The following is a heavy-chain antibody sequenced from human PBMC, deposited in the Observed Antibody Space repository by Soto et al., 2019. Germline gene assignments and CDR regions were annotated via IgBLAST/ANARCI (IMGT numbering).Heavy chain of an antibody. D-gene: IGHD6-19*01. J-gene: IGHJ2*01. CDR3: ARDVSGCQWYFDL. V-gene: IGHV6-1*01. CDR1: GDSVSSATAT. Sequence: QVQLQQSGPGLVKPSQTLSLTCAISGDSVSSATATWHWIRQSPSRGLEWLGRTYYRSKRYHDYALSVTSGILITLDTSKNQFSLQLNSVPPADTAVYFCARDVSGCQWYFDLWGRGTLISVSS. CDR2: TYYRSKRYH.